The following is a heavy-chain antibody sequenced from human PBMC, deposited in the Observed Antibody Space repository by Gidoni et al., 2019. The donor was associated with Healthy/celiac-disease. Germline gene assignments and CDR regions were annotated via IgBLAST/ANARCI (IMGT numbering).Heavy chain of an antibody. CDR1: GFTFSRYG. Sequence: QVQLVESGGGVVQTGGCLRLSCAASGFTFSRYGMHWVRQAPGKGLEWVAFIRYDGSNKYYADSVKGRFTISRDNSKNTLYLQMNSLRAEDTAVYYCAKDYSSTVRYIGAFDIWGQGTMVTVSS. CDR3: AKDYSSTVRYIGAFDI. V-gene: IGHV3-30*02. D-gene: IGHD4-17*01. CDR2: IRYDGSNK. J-gene: IGHJ3*02.